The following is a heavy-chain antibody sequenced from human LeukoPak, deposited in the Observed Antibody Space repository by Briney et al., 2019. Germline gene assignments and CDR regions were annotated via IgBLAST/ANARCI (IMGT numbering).Heavy chain of an antibody. CDR1: GGSISSYY. Sequence: SETLSLTCTVSGGSISSYYWSWIRQPPGKGLEWLGYIYYSGSTNYNPSLKSRVTISVDTSKNQFSLKLSSVTAADTAVYYCARATGYSSSWYRGNWFDPWGQGTLVTVSS. CDR2: IYYSGST. V-gene: IGHV4-59*01. CDR3: ARATGYSSSWYRGNWFDP. J-gene: IGHJ5*02. D-gene: IGHD6-13*01.